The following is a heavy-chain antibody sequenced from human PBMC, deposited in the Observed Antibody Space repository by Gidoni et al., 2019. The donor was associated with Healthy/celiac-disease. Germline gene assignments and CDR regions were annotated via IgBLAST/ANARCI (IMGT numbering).Heavy chain of an antibody. D-gene: IGHD3-3*01. V-gene: IGHV3-49*04. J-gene: IGHJ4*02. CDR2: IRSKAYGGTT. CDR1: GFTFGDYA. Sequence: EVQLVESGGGLLQPGRSLRLSCTASGFTFGDYAMSWVRQAPGKGLEWVGFIRSKAYGGTTEYAASVKGRFTISRDDSKSIAYLQMNSLKTEDTAVYYCTRPPGVEWLEGFDYWGQGTLVTVSS. CDR3: TRPPGVEWLEGFDY.